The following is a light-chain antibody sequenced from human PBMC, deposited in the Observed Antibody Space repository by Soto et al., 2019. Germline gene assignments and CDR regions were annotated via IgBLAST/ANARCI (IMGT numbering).Light chain of an antibody. J-gene: IGKJ5*01. CDR1: QSISNF. V-gene: IGKV1-39*01. Sequence: DIQVTQSPSSLSASLGGRVTITCRASQSISNFLNWFQHKPGKAPKVLISAASTLQSGVPSRFSGSVYGTDFNLTISSLQTEDSASYYCQQYYNSVLTFGGGTRLEIK. CDR3: QQYYNSVLT. CDR2: AAS.